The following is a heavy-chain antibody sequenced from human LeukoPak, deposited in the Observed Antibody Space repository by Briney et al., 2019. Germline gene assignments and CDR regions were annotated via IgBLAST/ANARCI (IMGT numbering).Heavy chain of an antibody. Sequence: SETLSLTCTVSGGSISSYYWSWIRQPPGKGLEWIGYIYYSGSTNYNPSLRSRVTISVDTSKNQFSLKLSSVTAADTAVYYCARRYSSGSLDYWGQGTLVTVSS. CDR2: IYYSGST. D-gene: IGHD6-19*01. CDR3: ARRYSSGSLDY. CDR1: GGSISSYY. V-gene: IGHV4-59*08. J-gene: IGHJ4*02.